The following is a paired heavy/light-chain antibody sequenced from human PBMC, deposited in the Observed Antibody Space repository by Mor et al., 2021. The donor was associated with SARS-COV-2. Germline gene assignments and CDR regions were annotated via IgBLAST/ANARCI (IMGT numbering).Light chain of an antibody. CDR2: DDT. J-gene: IGLJ1*01. V-gene: IGLV3-21*03. CDR3: QVWDTSSDHLYV. CDR1: NIGSKN. Sequence: SYVLTQPPSVSVAPGKTARIICGGNNIGSKNVHWYQQKPGQAPVLVVYDDTDRPSGIPERFSGSNSGNTATLTISRVEAGDEADYYCQVWDTSSDHLYVFGTGTKVSVL.
Heavy chain of an antibody. CDR1: GFTFSNYA. J-gene: IGHJ4*02. CDR3: AKDRSTVTIGSPSDY. CDR2: ISGSGATT. V-gene: IGHV3-23*01. D-gene: IGHD4-17*01. Sequence: EVQLLESGGGLIQPGGSLRVSCAASGFTFSNYAMSWVRQAPGKGLEWVSAISGSGATTFYADSVKGRFIISRDDSKNTLYLQMNSLRVEDTAVYHCAKDRSTVTIGSPSDYWGQGTLVTVSS.